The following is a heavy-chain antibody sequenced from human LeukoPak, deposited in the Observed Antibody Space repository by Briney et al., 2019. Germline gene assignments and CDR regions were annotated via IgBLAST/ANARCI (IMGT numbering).Heavy chain of an antibody. CDR2: ISTNSDIR. D-gene: IGHD1-26*01. CDR1: GYTFTNYG. Sequence: ASVKVSCKASGYTFTNYGISWVRQAPGQGLEWMGWISTNSDIRTYAQTLQGRFTMTTDTATTTAYMELNNLTFDDTAVYYCARERSGSYYTFEYWGLGALVTVSS. J-gene: IGHJ4*02. CDR3: ARERSGSYYTFEY. V-gene: IGHV1-18*01.